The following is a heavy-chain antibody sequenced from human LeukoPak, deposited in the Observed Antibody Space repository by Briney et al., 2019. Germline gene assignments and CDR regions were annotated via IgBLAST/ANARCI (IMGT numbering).Heavy chain of an antibody. CDR2: INPNSGGT. V-gene: IGHV1-2*02. D-gene: IGHD4-17*01. J-gene: IGHJ4*02. Sequence: ASGKVSCKASGYTFTGYYMHWVRQSPGQGLEWMGWINPNSGGTNYAQKFQGRVTMIRDTSISTAYMELSRLRSDDTAVYYCARRFKNDYGDPYDYWGQGTLVTVSS. CDR3: ARRFKNDYGDPYDY. CDR1: GYTFTGYY.